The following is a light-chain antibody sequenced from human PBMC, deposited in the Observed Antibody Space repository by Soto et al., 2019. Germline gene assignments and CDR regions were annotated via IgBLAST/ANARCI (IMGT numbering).Light chain of an antibody. CDR2: GAS. CDR3: QQYNNWPLT. Sequence: EIVMTQSPDTMSVSPGEGATLSCRASERISNNLAWYQQKRGQVPRLLIYGASTRATGIPDRFSGSGYGGEFTLTISSLQSEDSSVYYCQQYNNWPLTFGGGTKVEI. J-gene: IGKJ4*01. V-gene: IGKV3-15*01. CDR1: ERISNN.